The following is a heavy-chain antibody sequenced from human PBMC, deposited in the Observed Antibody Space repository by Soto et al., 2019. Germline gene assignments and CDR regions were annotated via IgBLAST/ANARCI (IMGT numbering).Heavy chain of an antibody. CDR3: ARQDGDGLFYFDY. CDR1: GYSFSIYW. Sequence: GESQKISYKGSGYSFSIYWVGWVRQMPGKGLEWMGVIYPVDSDTRYSPSFQGQVTISVDKSMNTAYLQWSSLQASDTGIYFCARQDGDGLFYFDYWGQGTPVTVSS. D-gene: IGHD4-17*01. J-gene: IGHJ4*02. CDR2: IYPVDSDT. V-gene: IGHV5-51*01.